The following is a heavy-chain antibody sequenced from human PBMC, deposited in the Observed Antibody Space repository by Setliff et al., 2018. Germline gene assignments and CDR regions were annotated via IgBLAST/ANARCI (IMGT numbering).Heavy chain of an antibody. CDR2: IYHNGNT. V-gene: IGHV4-59*01. CDR3: VRDRTAYSYGLDV. Sequence: KPSETLSLTCSVSGGSISPYFWSWIRQPPGKGLEWIGYIYHNGNTNFNPPLKTRVTMSVDTSKNQFALNLTSVTAADTAVYYCVRDRTAYSYGLDVWGQGTTVTVSS. D-gene: IGHD5-18*01. J-gene: IGHJ6*02. CDR1: GGSISPYF.